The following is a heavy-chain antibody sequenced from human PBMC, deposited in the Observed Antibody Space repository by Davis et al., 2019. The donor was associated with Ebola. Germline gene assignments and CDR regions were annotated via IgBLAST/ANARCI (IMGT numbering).Heavy chain of an antibody. J-gene: IGHJ4*02. Sequence: GESLKISCAASGISFSNYGMFWVRQAPGKVMEWVAVISPDGSDKNYADSGKGRFTISRDNSKNTLDLQMNSLRPEDTAVYYCASTTQMDYWGQGTLVTVSS. CDR2: ISPDGSDK. V-gene: IGHV3-30*03. D-gene: IGHD2/OR15-2a*01. CDR1: GISFSNYG. CDR3: ASTTQMDY.